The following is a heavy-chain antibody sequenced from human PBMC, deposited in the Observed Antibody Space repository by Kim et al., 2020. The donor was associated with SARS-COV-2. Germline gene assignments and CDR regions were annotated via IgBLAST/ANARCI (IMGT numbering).Heavy chain of an antibody. V-gene: IGHV3-11*04. CDR1: GFTVSEYY. CDR2: ITSAGTI. Sequence: GGSLRLSCAASGFTVSEYYLTWIRQPPGKGLEWISYITSAGTISYADYVKGRFSMSRDNPTNFLYMQMNGLRVEDTAVYYCAREASYGSGIYGPIYYWGEGALVTVSP. CDR3: AREASYGSGIYGPIYY. D-gene: IGHD3-10*01. J-gene: IGHJ4*02.